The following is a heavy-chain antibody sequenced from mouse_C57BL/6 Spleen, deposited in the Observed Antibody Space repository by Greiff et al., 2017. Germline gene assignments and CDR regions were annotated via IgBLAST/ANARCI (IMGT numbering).Heavy chain of an antibody. CDR1: GFTFSNYW. CDR3: TGGPLLYYGSPAWFAY. CDR2: IRLKSDNYAT. J-gene: IGHJ3*01. Sequence: EVKVEESGGGLVQPGGSMKLSCVASGFTFSNYWMNWVRQSPEKGLEWVAQIRLKSDNYATHYAESVKGRFTISRDDSKSSVYMQMNNLRAEDTGIYYCTGGPLLYYGSPAWFAYWGQGTLVTVSA. V-gene: IGHV6-3*01. D-gene: IGHD1-1*01.